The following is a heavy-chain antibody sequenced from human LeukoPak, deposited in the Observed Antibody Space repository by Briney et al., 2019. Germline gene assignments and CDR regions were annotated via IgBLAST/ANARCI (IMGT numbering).Heavy chain of an antibody. CDR1: GFTFSSYA. D-gene: IGHD3-22*01. CDR3: AKTHDSSGYYYEYYFDY. CDR2: ISYDGSNK. J-gene: IGHJ4*02. V-gene: IGHV3-30-3*02. Sequence: GGSLRLSCAASGFTFSSYAKHWVRQAPGKGLEWVAVISYDGSNKHYADSVKGRFTISRDNSKNTLYLQMNSLRAEDTAVYYCAKTHDSSGYYYEYYFDYWGQGTLVTVSS.